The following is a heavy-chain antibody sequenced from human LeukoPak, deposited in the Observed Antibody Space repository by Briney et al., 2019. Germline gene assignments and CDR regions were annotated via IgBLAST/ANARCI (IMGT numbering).Heavy chain of an antibody. CDR2: MNPNSVNT. CDR1: GYTFTRYD. D-gene: IGHD3-22*01. CDR3: ARINYDSSGYYVDY. Sequence: GSVKVSCKASGYTFTRYDINWVRQATGQGLEWMGWMNPNSVNTGYEQKFQARVTMTRNTTRSTAYMELSSLRSEDTAVYYCARINYDSSGYYVDYWGQGTLVTVS. V-gene: IGHV1-8*01. J-gene: IGHJ4*02.